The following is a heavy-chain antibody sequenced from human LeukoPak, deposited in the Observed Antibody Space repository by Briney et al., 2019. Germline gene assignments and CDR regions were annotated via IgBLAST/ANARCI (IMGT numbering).Heavy chain of an antibody. J-gene: IGHJ4*02. CDR2: ISGSGGST. Sequence: GGSLRLSCAASGFTFSNYAMSWVRQAPGKGLEWVSAISGSGGSTYYADSAKGRFTISRDNSKNTLYLQMNSLRAEDTAVYYCAKLGWNDVIYYFDYWGQGTLVTVSS. CDR1: GFTFSNYA. CDR3: AKLGWNDVIYYFDY. V-gene: IGHV3-23*01. D-gene: IGHD1-1*01.